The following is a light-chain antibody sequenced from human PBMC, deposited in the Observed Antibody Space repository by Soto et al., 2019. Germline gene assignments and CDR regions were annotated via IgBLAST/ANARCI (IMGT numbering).Light chain of an antibody. CDR2: DVS. V-gene: IGLV2-14*01. Sequence: QSALTQPASVSGSPGQSITISCTGTSSDVGGYNYVSWYQQHPGKAPKFMIYDVSNRPSGVSNRFSGSKSGNTASLTISGLQAEDEANYYYCSYTTRNTRQIVFGTGTKLTVL. CDR3: CSYTTRNTRQIV. J-gene: IGLJ1*01. CDR1: SSDVGGYNY.